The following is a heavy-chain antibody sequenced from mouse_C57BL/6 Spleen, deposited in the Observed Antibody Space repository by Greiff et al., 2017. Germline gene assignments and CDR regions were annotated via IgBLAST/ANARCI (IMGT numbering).Heavy chain of an antibody. J-gene: IGHJ3*01. D-gene: IGHD1-1*01. CDR2: ISSGSSTI. V-gene: IGHV5-17*01. CDR3: ARGVYGSSHVAY. CDR1: GFTFSDYG. Sequence: EVQVVESGGGLVKPGGSLKLSCAASGFTFSDYGMHWVRQAPEKGLEWVAYISSGSSTIYYADTVKGRFTISRDNAKNTLFLQMTSLRSEDTAMYYCARGVYGSSHVAYWGQGTLVTVSA.